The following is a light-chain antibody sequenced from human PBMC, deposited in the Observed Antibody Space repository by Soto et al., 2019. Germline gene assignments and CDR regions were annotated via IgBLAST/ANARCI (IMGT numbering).Light chain of an antibody. CDR2: DAS. V-gene: IGKV3-11*01. CDR1: QSVSTY. CDR3: HQRRQWPLT. Sequence: EIVLTQSPATLSLSPGERAILSCRASQSVSTYLAWYQQKPGQAPRLLIFDASNRATGIPARFSGSGSGTDFTLTISSLEPEDFAVYYCHQRRQWPLTFGGGTKVDIK. J-gene: IGKJ4*01.